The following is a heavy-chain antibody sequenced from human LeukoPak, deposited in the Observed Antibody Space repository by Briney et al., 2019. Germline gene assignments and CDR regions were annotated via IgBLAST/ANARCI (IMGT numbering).Heavy chain of an antibody. Sequence: SETLSLTCTVSGGSISSYYWSWIRQPPGKGLEWIGYIYYSGSTNYNPSLKSRVTISVDTSKNQFSLKLSSVTAADTAVYYCARARGVITPDWFGPWGQGTLVTVSS. CDR3: ARARGVITPDWFGP. CDR2: IYYSGST. D-gene: IGHD3-10*01. J-gene: IGHJ5*02. CDR1: GGSISSYY. V-gene: IGHV4-59*01.